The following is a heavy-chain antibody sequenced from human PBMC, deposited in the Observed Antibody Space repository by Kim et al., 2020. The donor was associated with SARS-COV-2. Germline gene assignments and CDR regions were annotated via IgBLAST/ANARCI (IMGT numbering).Heavy chain of an antibody. CDR3: ARVVLWFGELWGAFDI. D-gene: IGHD3-10*01. Sequence: ASVKVSCKASGYTFTSYGISWVRQAPGQGLEWMGWISAYNGNTNYAQKLQGRVTMTTDTSTSTAYMELRSLRSDDTAVYYCARVVLWFGELWGAFDIWGQGTMVTVSS. J-gene: IGHJ3*02. V-gene: IGHV1-18*01. CDR2: ISAYNGNT. CDR1: GYTFTSYG.